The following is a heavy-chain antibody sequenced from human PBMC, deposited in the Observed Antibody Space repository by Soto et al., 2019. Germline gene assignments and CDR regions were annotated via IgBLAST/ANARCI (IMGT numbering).Heavy chain of an antibody. J-gene: IGHJ6*02. CDR2: INAGNGNT. Sequence: ASVKVSCKASGYTFTSYAMHWVRQAPGQRLEWMGWINAGNGNTKYSQKFQGRVTITRDTSASTAYMELSSLRSEDTAVYYCARDLAKVAGTRAYYYGMDVWGQGTTVTVSS. D-gene: IGHD6-19*01. V-gene: IGHV1-3*01. CDR1: GYTFTSYA. CDR3: ARDLAKVAGTRAYYYGMDV.